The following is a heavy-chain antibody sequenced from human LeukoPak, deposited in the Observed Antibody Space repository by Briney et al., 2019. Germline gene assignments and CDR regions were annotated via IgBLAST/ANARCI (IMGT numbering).Heavy chain of an antibody. CDR1: GYSISSGHY. CDR3: ASVLVPGYSSGWYTGGDAFDI. D-gene: IGHD6-19*01. CDR2: IYYSGST. J-gene: IGHJ3*02. Sequence: PSETLSLTCAVSGYSISSGHYWSWIRQPPGKGLEWIGYIYYSGSTNYNPSLKSRVTISVGTSKNQFSLKLSSVTAADTAVYYCASVLVPGYSSGWYTGGDAFDIWGQGTMVTVSS. V-gene: IGHV4-59*08.